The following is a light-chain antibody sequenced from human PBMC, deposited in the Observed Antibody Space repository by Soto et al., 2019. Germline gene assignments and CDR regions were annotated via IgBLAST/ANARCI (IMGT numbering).Light chain of an antibody. Sequence: ETVMTQSPATLSVSPGERATLSCRASQTIANNLAWYQQRPGQAPRLLIYGASTRATGIPARFSGSGSGTDFTLTISSLRSEDFAVYYCQQYNNWPPYTFGQGTKLEI. CDR2: GAS. V-gene: IGKV3-15*01. CDR1: QTIANN. CDR3: QQYNNWPPYT. J-gene: IGKJ2*01.